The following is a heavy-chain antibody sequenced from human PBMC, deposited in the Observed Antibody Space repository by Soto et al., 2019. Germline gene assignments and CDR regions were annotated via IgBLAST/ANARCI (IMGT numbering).Heavy chain of an antibody. CDR1: GFSLSTYGVG. Sequence: GSGPTLVNPTQTLTLTCTFSGFSLSTYGVGVGWIRQPPGKALDWLAVIYWDDDKRYSPSLKSRLTITKDTSKNQVALTVTNMDPVDTATYYCARFLWSDTSLYYFDYWGQGTLVTVSS. J-gene: IGHJ4*02. D-gene: IGHD3-3*01. CDR3: ARFLWSDTSLYYFDY. V-gene: IGHV2-5*02. CDR2: IYWDDDK.